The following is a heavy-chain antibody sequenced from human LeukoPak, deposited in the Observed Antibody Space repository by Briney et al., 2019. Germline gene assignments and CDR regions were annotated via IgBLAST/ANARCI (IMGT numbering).Heavy chain of an antibody. Sequence: RASETLSLTCTVSGGSISSYYWSWIRQPPGKGLEWTGYISYSGSTNFNPSLKSRVTISVDTSKNQFSLKLSSVTAADTAVYYCAREGTAGTNLNWFDPWGQGTLVTVSS. V-gene: IGHV4-59*01. J-gene: IGHJ5*02. CDR2: ISYSGST. D-gene: IGHD1-1*01. CDR3: AREGTAGTNLNWFDP. CDR1: GGSISSYY.